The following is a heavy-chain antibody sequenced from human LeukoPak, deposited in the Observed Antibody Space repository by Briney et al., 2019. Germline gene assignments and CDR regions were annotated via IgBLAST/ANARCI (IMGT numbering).Heavy chain of an antibody. CDR2: INPSGGST. CDR1: GYTFTSYY. CDR3: ARDLTVPAAILAY. D-gene: IGHD2-2*02. J-gene: IGHJ4*02. V-gene: IGHV1-46*01. Sequence: ASVKVSCKASGYTFTSYYMHWVRQAPGQGLEWMGIINPSGGSTSYARKFQGRVTMTRDMSTSTVYMELSSLRSEDTAVYYCARDLTVPAAILAYWGQGTLVTVSS.